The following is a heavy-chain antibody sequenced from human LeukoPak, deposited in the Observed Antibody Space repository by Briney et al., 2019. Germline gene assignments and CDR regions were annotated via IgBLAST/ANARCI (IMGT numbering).Heavy chain of an antibody. D-gene: IGHD3-10*01. J-gene: IGHJ5*02. CDR3: AKGDTMVRGVININNWFDP. CDR1: GFTFSSYE. CDR2: ISSSGSTI. V-gene: IGHV3-48*03. Sequence: GGSLRLSCAASGFTFSSYEMHWVRQAPGKGLEWVSYISSSGSTIYYADSVKGRFTISRDNSKNTLYLQMNSLRAEDTAVYYCAKGDTMVRGVININNWFDPWGQGTLVTVSS.